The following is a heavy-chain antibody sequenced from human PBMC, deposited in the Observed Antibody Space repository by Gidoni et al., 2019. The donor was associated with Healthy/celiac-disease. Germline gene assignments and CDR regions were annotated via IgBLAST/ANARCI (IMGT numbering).Heavy chain of an antibody. Sequence: QVQLVESVGGVVQPGRSLRLSYAASGFTFSSHAMHSVRLAPGKGLEWVAVISSDGSNTYYADSVKGRFTISRDNSKDTLYLQMNSLGAEDTAVYDCARDRSGFGELSYDWVEDYWGQGTLVTVSS. J-gene: IGHJ4*02. CDR1: GFTFSSHA. CDR3: ARDRSGFGELSYDWVEDY. CDR2: ISSDGSNT. D-gene: IGHD3-10*01. V-gene: IGHV3-30*01.